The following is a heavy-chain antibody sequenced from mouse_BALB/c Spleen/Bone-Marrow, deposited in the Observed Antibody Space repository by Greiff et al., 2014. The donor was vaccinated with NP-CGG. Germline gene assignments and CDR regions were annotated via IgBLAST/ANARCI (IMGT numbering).Heavy chain of an antibody. Sequence: DLVKPGASVKLSCKASGYTFTSYWINWIKQRPGQGLEWIGRIPPGSGTTYYNEMFKGKATLTVDTSSTTAYIQLSSLSSEDSAVYFCARGSYFYGSSSPWLAYWGQATLVTVSA. D-gene: IGHD1-1*01. J-gene: IGHJ3*01. CDR1: GYTFTSYW. CDR2: IPPGSGTT. CDR3: ARGSYFYGSSSPWLAY. V-gene: IGHV1S41*01.